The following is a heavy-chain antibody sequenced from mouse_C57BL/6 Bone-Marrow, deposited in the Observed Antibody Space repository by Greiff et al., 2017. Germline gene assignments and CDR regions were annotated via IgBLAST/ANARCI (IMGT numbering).Heavy chain of an antibody. Sequence: VQLQQSGAELVRPGTSVKLSCKASGYTFTSYWMHWVKQRPGQGLEWIGVIDPSDSYTNYNQKFKGKATLTVDTSSSTAYMQLSSLTSEDSAVYYCARDYSNYDFAYWGQGTLVTVSA. CDR2: IDPSDSYT. CDR1: GYTFTSYW. V-gene: IGHV1-59*01. CDR3: ARDYSNYDFAY. J-gene: IGHJ3*01. D-gene: IGHD2-5*01.